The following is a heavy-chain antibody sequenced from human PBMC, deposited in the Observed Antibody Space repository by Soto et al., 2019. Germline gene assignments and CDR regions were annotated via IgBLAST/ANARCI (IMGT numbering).Heavy chain of an antibody. V-gene: IGHV3-23*01. CDR1: GVTFSSYA. CDR3: AKDLLATPYGMDV. J-gene: IGHJ6*02. CDR2: ISGSGGTT. Sequence: GGSLRLSCAASGVTFSSYAMTWVRQAPGKGLDWVSVISGSGGTTYYTDSVKGRFTISRDNSKNTVYLLMKSPRAEDTAVYYCAKDLLATPYGMDVWGQGITVTVSS. D-gene: IGHD3-3*02.